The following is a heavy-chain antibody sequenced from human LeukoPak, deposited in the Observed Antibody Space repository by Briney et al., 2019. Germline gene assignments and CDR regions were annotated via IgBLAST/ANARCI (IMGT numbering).Heavy chain of an antibody. J-gene: IGHJ4*02. CDR1: GFTFSNFW. CDR3: ARDLHLDSQ. CDR2: ISPDGRTK. Sequence: TGGSLRLSCSASGFTFSNFWVSSVRQAPGKGLECLANISPDGRTKYYMDSVKCRFTISRDNTKYSLYLQMSILRAEDTAVYYCARDLHLDSQWGQETRVTVPS. V-gene: IGHV3-7*01. D-gene: IGHD3/OR15-3a*01.